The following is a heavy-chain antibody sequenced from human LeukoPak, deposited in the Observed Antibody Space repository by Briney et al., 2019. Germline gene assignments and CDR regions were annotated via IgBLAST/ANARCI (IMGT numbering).Heavy chain of an antibody. CDR2: INPSGGST. Sequence: ASVKVSCKASGYTFTSYYMHWVRQAPGQGLEWMGIINPSGGSTSYAQKFQGRVTMTRDTSTSTVYMELSSPRSEDTAVYYCARISPMEYRRLYYYYYYGMDVWGQGTTVTVSS. V-gene: IGHV1-46*01. CDR3: ARISPMEYRRLYYYYYYGMDV. J-gene: IGHJ6*02. D-gene: IGHD2/OR15-2a*01. CDR1: GYTFTSYY.